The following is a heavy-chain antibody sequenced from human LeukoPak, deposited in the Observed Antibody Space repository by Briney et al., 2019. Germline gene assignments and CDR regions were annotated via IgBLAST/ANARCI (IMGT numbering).Heavy chain of an antibody. D-gene: IGHD1-1*01. CDR2: ISGSGGGT. CDR3: AKGGTGLRYYYSMDV. V-gene: IGHV3-23*01. Sequence: GGSLRLSCAASGFTFNNCAMTWVRQAPGQGLEWVSAISGSGGGTYYADSVKGRFTISRDNSQNTLYLQMSSLRAEDTAVYYCAKGGTGLRYYYSMDVWGKGTTVTVSS. J-gene: IGHJ6*03. CDR1: GFTFNNCA.